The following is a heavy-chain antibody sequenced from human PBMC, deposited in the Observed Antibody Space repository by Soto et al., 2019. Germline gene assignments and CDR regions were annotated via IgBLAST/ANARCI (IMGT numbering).Heavy chain of an antibody. D-gene: IGHD2-2*01. CDR2: IYYSGST. J-gene: IGHJ6*02. CDR3: ARATIFPIVVVPAALDV. Sequence: PSETLSLTCTVSGGSISSYYWSWIRQPPGKGLEWIGYIYYSGSTNYNPSLKSRVTISVDTSKNQLSLKLSSVTAADTAVYYCARATIFPIVVVPAALDVWGQGTTVTVSS. CDR1: GGSISSYY. V-gene: IGHV4-59*01.